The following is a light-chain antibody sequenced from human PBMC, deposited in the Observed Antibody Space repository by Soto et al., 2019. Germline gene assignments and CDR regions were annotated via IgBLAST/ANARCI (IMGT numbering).Light chain of an antibody. CDR1: QGIRNY. CDR2: TAS. CDR3: QQSYNTPLT. V-gene: IGKV1-39*01. Sequence: DIQMTQSPSSLSASVGDRVTVTCRASQGIRNYLNWYQQTPGKAPKLLIYTASTLQSGVPSRFSGSGSGTDFTLTISSLQPEDFATFYCQQSYNTPLTFGGGTKVDIK. J-gene: IGKJ4*01.